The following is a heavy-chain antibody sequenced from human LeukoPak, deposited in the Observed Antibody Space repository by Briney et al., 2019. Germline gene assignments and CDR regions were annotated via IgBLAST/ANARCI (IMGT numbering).Heavy chain of an antibody. V-gene: IGHV4-39*07. D-gene: IGHD3-22*01. CDR2: IYYSGST. CDR3: ARDRITMIVVVGAFDY. Sequence: SETLSLTCTVSGGSISSSSYYWGWIRQPPGKGLEWLGSIYYSGSTYYNPSLKSRVTISVDTSKNQFSMKLSSVTAADTAVYYCARDRITMIVVVGAFDYWGQGTLVTVSS. CDR1: GGSISSSSYY. J-gene: IGHJ4*02.